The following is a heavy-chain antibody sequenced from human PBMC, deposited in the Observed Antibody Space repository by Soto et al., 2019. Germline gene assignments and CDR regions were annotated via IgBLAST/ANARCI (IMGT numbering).Heavy chain of an antibody. CDR3: ARVWAHDLAEDAFDI. J-gene: IGHJ3*02. Sequence: SQTLSITCAIWGDSVSSNSAAWNWIRQSPSRGLEWLGRTYYRSKWYNDYAVSVKSRITINPDTSKNQFSLQLNSVTPEDTAVYYCARVWAHDLAEDAFDIWGQGTMVTVSS. D-gene: IGHD3-16*01. V-gene: IGHV6-1*01. CDR1: GDSVSSNSAA. CDR2: TYYRSKWYN.